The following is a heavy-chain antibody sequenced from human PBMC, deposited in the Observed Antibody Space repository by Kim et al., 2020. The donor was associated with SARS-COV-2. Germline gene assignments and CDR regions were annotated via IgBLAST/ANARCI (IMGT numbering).Heavy chain of an antibody. CDR2: GGST. J-gene: IGHJ5*02. D-gene: IGHD3-10*01. Sequence: GGSTYYADSVKGRFTISRDNSKNTLYLQMSSLRAEDTAVYYCVKDRGFDPWGQGTLVTVSS. CDR3: VKDRGFDP. V-gene: IGHV3-64D*09.